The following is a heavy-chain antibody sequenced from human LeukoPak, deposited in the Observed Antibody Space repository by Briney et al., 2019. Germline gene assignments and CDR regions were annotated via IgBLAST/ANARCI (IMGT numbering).Heavy chain of an antibody. CDR2: IYDSGST. D-gene: IGHD3-16*01. J-gene: IGHJ4*02. CDR1: GGSISTYY. CDR3: ARERPLGGGFDY. V-gene: IGHV4-59*01. Sequence: PSETLSLTCTVAGGSISTYYWNWIRQPPGKGLEWIGYIYDSGSTNYNPSLNSRVTISVDTSKSQFSLKLTSVTAADTAVYYCARERPLGGGFDYWGQGALVTVSS.